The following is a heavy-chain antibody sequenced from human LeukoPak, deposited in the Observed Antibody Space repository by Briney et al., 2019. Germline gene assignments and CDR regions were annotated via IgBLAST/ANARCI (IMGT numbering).Heavy chain of an antibody. Sequence: ASVKVSCKVSGYTLTELSMHWVRQAPGKGLEWMGGFDPEDGETIYAQKFQGRVTMTEDTSTDTAYMELSRLRSDDTAVYYCAREGCGGDCYGYNWFDPWGQGTLVTVSS. CDR3: AREGCGGDCYGYNWFDP. D-gene: IGHD2-21*01. V-gene: IGHV1-24*01. CDR2: FDPEDGET. J-gene: IGHJ5*02. CDR1: GYTLTELS.